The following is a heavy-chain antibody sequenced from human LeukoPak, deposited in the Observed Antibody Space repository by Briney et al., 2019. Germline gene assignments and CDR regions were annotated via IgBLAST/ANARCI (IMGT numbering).Heavy chain of an antibody. J-gene: IGHJ4*02. CDR2: INPNSGGT. CDR3: ARETGYFDFDY. V-gene: IGHV1-2*06. Sequence: GASVKVSCKASGYTFTGYYMHWVRQAPGQGLEWMGRINPNSGGTDYAQNFQGRVTMTRDTSISTAYMELSRLRSDDTAAYYCARETGYFDFDYWGQGTLVTVSS. D-gene: IGHD3-9*01. CDR1: GYTFTGYY.